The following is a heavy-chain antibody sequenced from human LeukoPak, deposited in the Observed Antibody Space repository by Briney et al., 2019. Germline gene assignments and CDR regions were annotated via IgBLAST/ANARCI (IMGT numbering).Heavy chain of an antibody. CDR2: FDPEDGET. CDR3: ATTNSSSWYRLNNWFDP. J-gene: IGHJ5*02. Sequence: ASVKVSCKVSGYTLTELSMHWVRQAPGKGLEWMGGFDPEDGETIYAQKFQGRVTMTEGTSTDTAYMELSSLRSEDTAVYYCATTNSSSWYRLNNWFDPWGQGTLVTVSS. D-gene: IGHD6-13*01. CDR1: GYTLTELS. V-gene: IGHV1-24*01.